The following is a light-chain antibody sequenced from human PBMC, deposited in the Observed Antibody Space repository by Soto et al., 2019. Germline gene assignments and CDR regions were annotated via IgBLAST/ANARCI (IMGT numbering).Light chain of an antibody. Sequence: VGDRVTITCRASQGISNYLAWYQQKPGKVPKLLIYAASTLQSGVPSRFSGSGSGTDFTLTISSLQSEDFAVYFCQQYNIWPQTFGQGTKVDIK. V-gene: IGKV1-27*01. J-gene: IGKJ1*01. CDR3: QQYNIWPQT. CDR2: AAS. CDR1: QGISNY.